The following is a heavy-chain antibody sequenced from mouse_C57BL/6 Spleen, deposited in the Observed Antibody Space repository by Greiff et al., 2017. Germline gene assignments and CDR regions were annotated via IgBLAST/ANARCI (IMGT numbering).Heavy chain of an antibody. CDR2: INPGSGGT. Sequence: QVQLQQSGAELVRPGTSVKVSCKASGYAFTNYLIEWVKQRPGQGLEWIGVINPGSGGTNYNEKFKGKATLTADKSSSTAYMQLSSLTSEDSAVYFCAREEGGYCFDDWGQGTTLTVSS. CDR1: GYAFTNYL. V-gene: IGHV1-54*01. J-gene: IGHJ2*01. CDR3: AREEGGYCFDD.